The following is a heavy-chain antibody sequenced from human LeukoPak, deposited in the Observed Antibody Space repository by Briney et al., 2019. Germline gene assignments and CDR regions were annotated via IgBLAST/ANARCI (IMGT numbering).Heavy chain of an antibody. D-gene: IGHD6-13*01. V-gene: IGHV3-48*04. Sequence: GRSLRLSCAASGFTFSSYSMNWVRQAPGKGLEWVSYISSSGSTIYYADSVKGRFTISRDNAKNSLYLQMNSLRAEDTAVYYCARDQRGIAAASEYWGQGTLVTVSS. J-gene: IGHJ4*02. CDR2: ISSSGSTI. CDR1: GFTFSSYS. CDR3: ARDQRGIAAASEY.